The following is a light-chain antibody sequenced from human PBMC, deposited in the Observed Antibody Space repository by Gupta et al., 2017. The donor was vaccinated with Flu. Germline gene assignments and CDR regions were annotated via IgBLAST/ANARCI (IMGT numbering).Light chain of an antibody. J-gene: IGKJ1*01. CDR2: LGS. CDR3: MQALQTPWT. Sequence: DIVMTPSPLSLPVTPGEPASISCRSSQSLLHSNGDDYLVWYLQRPGQSPQLLIYLGSNRASGVPDRFSGSGSGTDFTLKISRVEAEDVGVYYCMQALQTPWTFGQGTKV. CDR1: QSLLHSNGDDY. V-gene: IGKV2-28*01.